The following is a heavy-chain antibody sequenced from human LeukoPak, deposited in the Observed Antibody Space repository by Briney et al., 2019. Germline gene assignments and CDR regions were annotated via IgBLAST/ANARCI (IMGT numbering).Heavy chain of an antibody. Sequence: SGPTLVNPTQTLTLTCTFSGFSLSSNYVSVGWIRQPPGRALEWLALIYGNDEKRYSPSLKSRLTITKDTSKNQVVLTMTNMDPVDTATYYRAHRPYDSSAYYYFDFWGQGTLVTVSS. J-gene: IGHJ4*02. V-gene: IGHV2-5*01. D-gene: IGHD3-22*01. CDR2: IYGNDEK. CDR1: GFSLSSNYVS. CDR3: AHRPYDSSAYYYFDF.